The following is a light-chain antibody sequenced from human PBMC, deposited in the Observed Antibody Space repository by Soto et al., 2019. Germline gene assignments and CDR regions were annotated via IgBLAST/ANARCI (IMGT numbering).Light chain of an antibody. CDR2: RAS. V-gene: IGKV1-5*03. CDR1: QTISSW. J-gene: IGKJ1*01. Sequence: DSQMTQSPSALSVSVGDRVTITCRASQTISSWLAWYQQKPGKAPKLLIYRASTLTSGVPSRFSGSGSGTEFTLTISSLQPDDFATYYCQHYNSYSEAFGQGTKVDIK. CDR3: QHYNSYSEA.